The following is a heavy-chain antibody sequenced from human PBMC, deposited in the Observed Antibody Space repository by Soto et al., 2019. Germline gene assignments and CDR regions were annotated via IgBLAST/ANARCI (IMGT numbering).Heavy chain of an antibody. CDR2: INAYNSNT. CDR1: GYTFTSYG. D-gene: IGHD5-18*01. V-gene: IGHV1-18*01. Sequence: QVQLVQSGAEVKKPGASVKVSCRGSGYTFTSYGITWVRQAPGQGLECIGWINAYNSNTNYSPKLQGRVTMIAATSTSTAYMELRSLRADDTAVYYCARDQAMAQVAYWGQATLVTVS. J-gene: IGHJ4*02. CDR3: ARDQAMAQVAY.